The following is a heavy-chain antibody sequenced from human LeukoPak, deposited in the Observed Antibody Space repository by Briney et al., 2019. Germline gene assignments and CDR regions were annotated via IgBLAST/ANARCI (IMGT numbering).Heavy chain of an antibody. CDR1: GFTFNNYD. CDR3: ARDKEDYYDSSGYVFDY. D-gene: IGHD3-22*01. V-gene: IGHV3-13*01. Sequence: PGGSLRLSCAASGFTFNNYDMHWVRQTTGEGLEWVSSIHTAGDTHYSGSAKGRFTISRDNAKNSLYLQMNSLRAEDTAVYYCARDKEDYYDSSGYVFDYWGQGTLVTVSS. CDR2: IHTAGDT. J-gene: IGHJ4*02.